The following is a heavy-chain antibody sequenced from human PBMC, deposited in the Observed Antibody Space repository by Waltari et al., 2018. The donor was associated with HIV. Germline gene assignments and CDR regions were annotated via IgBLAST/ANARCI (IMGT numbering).Heavy chain of an antibody. D-gene: IGHD1-26*01. CDR3: TTERARVGAGDY. J-gene: IGHJ4*02. Sequence: EVQLVESVGCLVKPGGSLRLSCAASVFTFSNAWTSWVRQAPGKGLDWVGSIKRKTGGGTTDYAAPVKGRFTISRDNSKNTLYLDMNSLKTEDTAVYYCTTERARVGAGDYWCQGTLVSVSS. CDR2: IKRKTGGGTT. CDR1: VFTFSNAW. V-gene: IGHV3-15*01.